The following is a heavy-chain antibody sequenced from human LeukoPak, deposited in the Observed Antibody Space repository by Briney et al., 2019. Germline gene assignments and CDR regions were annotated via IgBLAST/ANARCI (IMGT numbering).Heavy chain of an antibody. J-gene: IGHJ6*03. CDR1: GFTFSSTW. D-gene: IGHD1-14*01. CDR2: ITSDGSST. V-gene: IGHV3-74*03. CDR3: ARERTGYYMAV. Sequence: GGSLRLSCAASGFTFSSTWMHWVRQPPGKGLVWVARITSDGSSTTYAESVKGRFTISRDNAKNTLYLQMNSLRAEDTAVYYCARERTGYYMAVWGKGTTVTVSS.